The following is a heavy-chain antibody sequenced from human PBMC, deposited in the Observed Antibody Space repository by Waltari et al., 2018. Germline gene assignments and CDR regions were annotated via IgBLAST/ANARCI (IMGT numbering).Heavy chain of an antibody. Sequence: QVQLVQSGAEVKKPGASVKVSCKASGYTFTSYDINWVRQATGQGLEWMGWMNPNSGNTGYAQKFQGRVTITRNTSISTAYMELSSLRSEDTAVYYCARAWGYCSGGSCHDAFDIWGQGTMVTVSS. J-gene: IGHJ3*02. V-gene: IGHV1-8*03. CDR2: MNPNSGNT. CDR1: GYTFTSYD. D-gene: IGHD2-15*01. CDR3: ARAWGYCSGGSCHDAFDI.